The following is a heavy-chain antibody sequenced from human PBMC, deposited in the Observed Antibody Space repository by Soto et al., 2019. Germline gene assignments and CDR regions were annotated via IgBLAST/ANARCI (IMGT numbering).Heavy chain of an antibody. CDR2: IYYSGST. Sequence: PSETLSLTCTVSGGSISSGGYYWSWIRQRPGKGLEWIGYIYYSGSTYYNPSLKSRVTISVDTSKNQFSLKLSSVTAADTAVYYCARGWVVVTGGYPLQGYNWFDPWGQGTLVTVSS. CDR1: GGSISSGGYY. D-gene: IGHD2-21*02. CDR3: ARGWVVVTGGYPLQGYNWFDP. J-gene: IGHJ5*02. V-gene: IGHV4-31*03.